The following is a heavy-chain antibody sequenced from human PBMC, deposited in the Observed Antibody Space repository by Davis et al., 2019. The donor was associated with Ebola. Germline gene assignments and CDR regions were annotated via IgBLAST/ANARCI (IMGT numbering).Heavy chain of an antibody. CDR2: FSAHNGNI. J-gene: IGHJ4*02. V-gene: IGHV1-18*01. CDR1: GYSFSSYG. CDR3: ARDWSVSYPPPNTRGDY. D-gene: IGHD1-26*01. Sequence: ASVKVSCKASGYSFSSYGFSWVRQAPGQGLEWVGWFSAHNGNIYYAQKFQGRVTMTTDTSTRTVYMELRSLRSDDTAVYYCARDWSVSYPPPNTRGDYWGQGTLVTVSS.